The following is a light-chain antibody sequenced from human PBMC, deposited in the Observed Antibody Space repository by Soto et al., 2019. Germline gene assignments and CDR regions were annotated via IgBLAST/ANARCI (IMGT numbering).Light chain of an antibody. CDR2: DTS. CDR1: QSITNNY. V-gene: IGKV3D-20*01. CDR3: QQFGSLTT. Sequence: DMVWTQSPATLSLSPGERATLSCGASQSITNNYLAWYQQKPGLAPRLLIYDTSKRATGIPDRFSGSGSGTDFTLTISRLAPEDFAAYSCQQFGSLTTFGGGTKVDI. J-gene: IGKJ4*01.